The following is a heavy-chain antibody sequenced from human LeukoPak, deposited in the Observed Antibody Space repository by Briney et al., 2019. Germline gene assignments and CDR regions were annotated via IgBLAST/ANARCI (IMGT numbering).Heavy chain of an antibody. V-gene: IGHV1-46*01. CDR1: GYTFTSYY. CDR3: ARKIAAPNKGFDY. Sequence: ASVKVSCKASGYTFTSYYIHWVRQAPGQGLEWMGIINPSGGSTSYAQKFQGRVTMTRDTSTSTLYMELSSLRSEDTAVYYCARKIAAPNKGFDYWSQGTLVTVSS. J-gene: IGHJ4*02. D-gene: IGHD6-6*01. CDR2: INPSGGST.